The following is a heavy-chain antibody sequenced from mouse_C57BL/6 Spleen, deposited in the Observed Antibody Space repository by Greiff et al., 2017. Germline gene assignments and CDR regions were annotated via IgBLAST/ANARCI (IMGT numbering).Heavy chain of an antibody. CDR3: AGYDYDGAWFAY. Sequence: VQLQQSGAELVKPGASVKMSCKASGYTFTSYWITWVKQRPGQGLEWIGDIYPGSGSTNYNEKFKSKATLTVDTSSSTAYMQLSSLTSEDSAVYYCAGYDYDGAWFAYWGQGTLVTVSA. J-gene: IGHJ3*01. CDR1: GYTFTSYW. V-gene: IGHV1-55*01. D-gene: IGHD2-4*01. CDR2: IYPGSGST.